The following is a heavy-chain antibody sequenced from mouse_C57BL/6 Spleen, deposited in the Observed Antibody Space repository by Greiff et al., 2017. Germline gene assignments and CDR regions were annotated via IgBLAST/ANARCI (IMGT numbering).Heavy chain of an antibody. Sequence: EVQLVESEGGLVQPGSSMKLSCTASGFTFSDYYMAWVRPVPEKGLEWVANINYDGSSTYYLDSLKSRFIISRDNAKNILYLQMSSLKSEDTATYYCAREGYYYGSFYYFDYWGQGTTRTVSS. V-gene: IGHV5-16*01. CDR2: INYDGSST. CDR1: GFTFSDYY. D-gene: IGHD1-1*01. CDR3: AREGYYYGSFYYFDY. J-gene: IGHJ2*01.